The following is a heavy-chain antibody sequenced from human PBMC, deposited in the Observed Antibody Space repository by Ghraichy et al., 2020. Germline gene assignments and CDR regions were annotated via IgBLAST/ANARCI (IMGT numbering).Heavy chain of an antibody. CDR3: ARGINWFDP. V-gene: IGHV1-18*01. CDR2: ITTKSGNT. Sequence: ASVKVSCKASGYTFISYGITWVRQAPGLGLEWMGWITTKSGNTQYARKFQGRVTMTTDTSTSTAYMELRSLRSDDTAVYYCARGINWFDPWGQGTLVTVSS. CDR1: GYTFISYG. J-gene: IGHJ5*02.